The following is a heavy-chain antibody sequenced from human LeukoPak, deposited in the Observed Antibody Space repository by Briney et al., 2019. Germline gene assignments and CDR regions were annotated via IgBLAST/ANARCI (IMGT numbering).Heavy chain of an antibody. Sequence: GGSLRLSCAASGFTFSSYGMHWVRQAPGKGLEWVAVLSYDGSNKYYADSVKGRFTISRDNSKNTLYLQMNSLRAEDTAVYYCAKDPERYFDWLSDTRDYGMDVWGKGTTVTVSS. CDR1: GFTFSSYG. CDR3: AKDPERYFDWLSDTRDYGMDV. CDR2: LSYDGSNK. D-gene: IGHD3-9*01. V-gene: IGHV3-30*18. J-gene: IGHJ6*04.